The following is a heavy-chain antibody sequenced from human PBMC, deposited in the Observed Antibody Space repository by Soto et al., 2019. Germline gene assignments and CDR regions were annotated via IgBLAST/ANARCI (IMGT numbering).Heavy chain of an antibody. CDR3: AGALTGADAFDI. CDR1: GYTFTSYA. CDR2: INAGNGNT. J-gene: IGHJ3*02. V-gene: IGHV1-3*01. D-gene: IGHD7-27*01. Sequence: QVQLVQSGAEVKKPGASVKVSCKASGYTFTSYAMHWVRQAPGQRLEWMGWINAGNGNTKYSQKCQGRVTITRDTSASTADMELSSLRCEDTAVYFCAGALTGADAFDIWGQGTMVTVSS.